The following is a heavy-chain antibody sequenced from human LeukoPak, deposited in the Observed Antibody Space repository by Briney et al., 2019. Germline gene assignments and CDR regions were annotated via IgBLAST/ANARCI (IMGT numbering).Heavy chain of an antibody. CDR2: IYYSGST. Sequence: HSQTLSLTCTVSGGSISSGGYYWSWIRQHPGKGLEWIGYIYYSGSTYYNPSLKSRVTISVDTSKNQFSLKLSSVIAADTAVYYCARGIHYYYGSGSYYDYWGQGTLVTVSS. J-gene: IGHJ4*02. V-gene: IGHV4-31*03. D-gene: IGHD3-10*01. CDR3: ARGIHYYYGSGSYYDY. CDR1: GGSISSGGYY.